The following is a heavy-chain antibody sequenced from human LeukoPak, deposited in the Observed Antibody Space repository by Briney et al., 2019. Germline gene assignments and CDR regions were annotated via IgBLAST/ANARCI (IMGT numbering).Heavy chain of an antibody. V-gene: IGHV3-23*01. CDR2: IGSNGVDT. D-gene: IGHD1-1*01. Sequence: GGSLRLSCTAAGFTFSTYAMGWAHQAPGKGLEWVSGIGSNGVDTYYADSAKGRFTISRDNSKNTVYLQMNSLRAEDTALYYCVRAYTTSGTYSEPWGQGTLVTVSS. J-gene: IGHJ4*02. CDR3: VRAYTTSGTYSEP. CDR1: GFTFSTYA.